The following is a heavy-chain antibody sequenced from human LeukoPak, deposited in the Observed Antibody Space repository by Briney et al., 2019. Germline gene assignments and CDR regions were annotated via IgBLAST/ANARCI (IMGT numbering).Heavy chain of an antibody. J-gene: IGHJ4*02. CDR1: GFTFSGHA. Sequence: GGSLRLSCAASGFTFSGHAMHWVRQAPGKGLEWVAVISYDGSNKYYADSVKGRFTISRDNSKNTLYLQMNSLRAEDTAVYYCARDRHGDYYFDYWGQGTLVTVSS. CDR2: ISYDGSNK. V-gene: IGHV3-30-3*01. CDR3: ARDRHGDYYFDY. D-gene: IGHD4-17*01.